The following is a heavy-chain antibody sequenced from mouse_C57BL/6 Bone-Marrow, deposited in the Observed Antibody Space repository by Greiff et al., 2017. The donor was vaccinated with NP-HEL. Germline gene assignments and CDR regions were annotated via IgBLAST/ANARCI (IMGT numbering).Heavy chain of an antibody. CDR3: ARKGRWLLPFDY. D-gene: IGHD2-3*01. J-gene: IGHJ2*01. CDR1: GYTFTSYG. CDR2: IYPRSGNT. V-gene: IGHV1-81*01. Sequence: VQLQQSGAELARPGASVKLSCKASGYTFTSYGISWVKQRTGQGLEWIGEIYPRSGNTYYNEKFKGKATLTADKSSSTAYMELRSLTSEDSAVYFCARKGRWLLPFDYWGQGTTLTVSS.